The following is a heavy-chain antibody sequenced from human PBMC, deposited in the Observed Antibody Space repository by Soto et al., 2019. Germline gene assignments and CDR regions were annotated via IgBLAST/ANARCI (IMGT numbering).Heavy chain of an antibody. J-gene: IGHJ6*02. V-gene: IGHV1-69*13. D-gene: IGHD2-2*01. CDR1: GGTFSSYA. Sequence: SVKVSCKASGGTFSSYAISWVRQAPGQGLEWMGGIIPIFGTANYAQKFQGRVTITADESTSTAYMELSSLRSEDTAVYYCARGGDQLLSYYYYYGMDVWGQGTTVTAP. CDR2: IIPIFGTA. CDR3: ARGGDQLLSYYYYYGMDV.